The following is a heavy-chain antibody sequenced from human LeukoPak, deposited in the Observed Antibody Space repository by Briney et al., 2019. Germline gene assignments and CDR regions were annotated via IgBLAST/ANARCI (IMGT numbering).Heavy chain of an antibody. CDR3: VRGARGNSPRVDY. Sequence: PGGSLRLSCAASGFTFSDYYMSWIRQAPGKRLEWVSYISSSGSTIYYADSVKGRFTISRDNAKNSLYPQMNSLRAEDTAVYYCVRGARGNSPRVDYWGQGTLVTVSS. CDR1: GFTFSDYY. J-gene: IGHJ4*02. V-gene: IGHV3-11*01. D-gene: IGHD4-23*01. CDR2: ISSSGSTI.